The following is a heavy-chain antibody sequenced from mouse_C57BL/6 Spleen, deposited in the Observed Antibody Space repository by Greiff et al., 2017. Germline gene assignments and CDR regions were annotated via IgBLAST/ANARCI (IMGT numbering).Heavy chain of an antibody. CDR2: IDPSDSYT. CDR3: AREGYGSNYFDY. Sequence: QVQLQQPGAELVKPGASVKLSCKASGYTFTSYWMQWVKQRPGQGLEWIGEIDPSDSYTNYNQKFKGKATWTVDTSSSTAYMQLSSLTSEDSAVYYCAREGYGSNYFDYWGQGTTLTVSS. V-gene: IGHV1-50*01. CDR1: GYTFTSYW. J-gene: IGHJ2*01. D-gene: IGHD1-1*01.